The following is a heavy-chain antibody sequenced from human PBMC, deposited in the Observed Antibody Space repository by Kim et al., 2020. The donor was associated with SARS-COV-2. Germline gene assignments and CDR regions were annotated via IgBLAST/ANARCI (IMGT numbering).Heavy chain of an antibody. CDR1: GGSISSGGYY. D-gene: IGHD4-17*01. J-gene: IGHJ4*02. CDR3: ARDGYGDFGV. CDR2: IYYSGST. V-gene: IGHV4-31*03. Sequence: SETLSLTCTVSGGSISSGGYYWSWIRQHPGKGLEWIGYIYYSGSTYYNPSLKSRVTISVDTSKNQFSLKLSSVTAADTAVYYCARDGYGDFGVWGQGTLVTVSS.